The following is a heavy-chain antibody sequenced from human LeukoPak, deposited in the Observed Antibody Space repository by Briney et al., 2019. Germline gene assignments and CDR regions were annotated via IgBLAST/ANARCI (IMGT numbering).Heavy chain of an antibody. CDR3: ARDQGDNGYGYYAIWYAFDV. J-gene: IGHJ3*01. V-gene: IGHV1-69*04. Sequence: GSSVKVSCKASGGTFSSYAISWVRQAPGQGLEWMGRIVPILGIANYAQEFQGRLIITADKATSSAYMELSSLRSEDTAVYYRARDQGDNGYGYYAIWYAFDVWGQGTMVTVSS. D-gene: IGHD5-18*01. CDR2: IVPILGIA. CDR1: GGTFSSYA.